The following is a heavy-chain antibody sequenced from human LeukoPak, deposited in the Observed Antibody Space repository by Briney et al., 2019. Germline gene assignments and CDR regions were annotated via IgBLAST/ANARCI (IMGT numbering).Heavy chain of an antibody. CDR1: EGTFSSYA. D-gene: IGHD5/OR15-5a*01. CDR2: IIPLFDIT. J-gene: IGHJ4*02. V-gene: IGHV1-69*04. CDR3: AGADGSSYSLDETFDY. Sequence: SVKVSCKASEGTFSSYAINWVRQAPGQGLEWMGRIIPLFDITNYAQKFQGRVTITADKSTSTAYMELSSLRSEDTALYYCAGADGSSYSLDETFDYWGQGTLVTVSS.